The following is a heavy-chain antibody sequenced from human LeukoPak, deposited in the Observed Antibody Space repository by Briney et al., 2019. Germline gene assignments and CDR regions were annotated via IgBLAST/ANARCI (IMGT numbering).Heavy chain of an antibody. Sequence: GWSLRLSCAPSGFTFSTYWMTWVRHSPGKGLEWVANIYPDGSEKYYVDSVKGRFTISRDNAKNSLYLQMNNLRAEDTAAYYCARHMDWSFDYWGQGTLVTVSS. CDR3: ARHMDWSFDY. J-gene: IGHJ4*02. CDR2: IYPDGSEK. D-gene: IGHD2-2*03. CDR1: GFTFSTYW. V-gene: IGHV3-7*01.